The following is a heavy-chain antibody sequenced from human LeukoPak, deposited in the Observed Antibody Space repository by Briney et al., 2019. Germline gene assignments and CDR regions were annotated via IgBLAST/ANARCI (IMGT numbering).Heavy chain of an antibody. Sequence: ASVTASCKASGYTFDKFGIAWVRQAPGQGLEWMGWINTHKGNTKYAQQYQGRVTMTTDTSTSTVYMELRSLRSDDTAVYFCARDTPQHLKRYDYWGQGTQVTVSS. CDR1: GYTFDKFG. J-gene: IGHJ4*02. CDR3: ARDTPQHLKRYDY. V-gene: IGHV1-18*01. D-gene: IGHD6-13*01. CDR2: INTHKGNT.